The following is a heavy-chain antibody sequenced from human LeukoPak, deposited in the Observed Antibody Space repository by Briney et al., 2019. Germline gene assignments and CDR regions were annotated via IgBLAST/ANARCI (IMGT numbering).Heavy chain of an antibody. CDR3: TKGDGGWYPIDY. CDR1: GFTFSNYG. Sequence: HTGGSLRLSCAASGFTFSNYGMSWLGQAPGKGLEGVSTINENAANTHYADSVKGRFTISRDNSKNTLLLQMNSLRADDTALYYCTKGDGGWYPIDYWGQGTLVIVSS. CDR2: INENAANT. V-gene: IGHV3-23*01. D-gene: IGHD6-19*01. J-gene: IGHJ4*02.